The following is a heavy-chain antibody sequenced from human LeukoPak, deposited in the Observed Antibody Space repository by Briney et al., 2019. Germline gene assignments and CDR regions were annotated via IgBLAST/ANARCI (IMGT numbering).Heavy chain of an antibody. CDR1: GYTFTSYG. V-gene: IGHV1-18*01. J-gene: IGHJ4*02. CDR2: ISANDGNT. CDR3: ARESHVTREDY. Sequence: ASVTVSFMASGYTFTSYGISGVRQAPGQGRAWVGWISANDGNTDYPQKLQGRVTMTTDTSTSTAYMELRSLRSDDTAVYYCARESHVTREDYWGQGTLVTVSS. D-gene: IGHD3-10*01.